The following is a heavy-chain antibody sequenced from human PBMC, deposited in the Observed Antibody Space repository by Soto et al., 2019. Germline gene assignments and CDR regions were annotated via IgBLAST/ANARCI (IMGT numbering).Heavy chain of an antibody. V-gene: IGHV4-31*03. Sequence: SETLSLTCTVSGGSISSGGYYWSWIRQHPGKGLEWIGYIYYSGSTYYNPSLKSRVTISVDTSKNQFSLKLSSVTAADTAVYYCARTGYGSELDYWGQGTLVTVSS. CDR1: GGSISSGGYY. CDR2: IYYSGST. D-gene: IGHD3-10*01. J-gene: IGHJ4*02. CDR3: ARTGYGSELDY.